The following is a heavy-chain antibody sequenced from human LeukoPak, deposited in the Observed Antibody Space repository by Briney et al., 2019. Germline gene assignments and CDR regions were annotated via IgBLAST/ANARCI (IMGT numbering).Heavy chain of an antibody. J-gene: IGHJ4*02. V-gene: IGHV1-18*01. Sequence: GASVNVSCKASVYDFIRYGFTWLRQAPGRALEGMGWISAYNGNTNYAPSPQARVSMTTDASASTVSIEVRSLTPDDTAVYYCAEGAKSGLHYWGQGTLVTVSS. CDR2: ISAYNGNT. D-gene: IGHD6-25*01. CDR3: AEGAKSGLHY. CDR1: VYDFIRYG.